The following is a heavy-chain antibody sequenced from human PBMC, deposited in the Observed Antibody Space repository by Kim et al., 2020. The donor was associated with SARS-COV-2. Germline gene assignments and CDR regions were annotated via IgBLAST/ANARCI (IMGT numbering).Heavy chain of an antibody. J-gene: IGHJ4*02. D-gene: IGHD6-13*01. V-gene: IGHV3-23*03. CDR3: AKDGYSSSWSYYFDY. Sequence: SGRGRFTISRDNSKNTLYLQMTSRRAEDTAVYYCAKDGYSSSWSYYFDYWGQGTLVTVSS.